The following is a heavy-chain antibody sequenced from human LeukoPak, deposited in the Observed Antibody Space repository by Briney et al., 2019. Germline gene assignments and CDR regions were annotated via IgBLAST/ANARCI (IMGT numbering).Heavy chain of an antibody. CDR3: ARGPLRVEWELLGAIYYYYGMDV. Sequence: SETLSLTCTVSGGSISSSSYYWGWIRQPPGKGLEWIGSIYHCGSTYYNPSLKSRVTISVDTSKNQFSLKLSSVTAADTAVYYCARGPLRVEWELLGAIYYYYGMDVWGQGTTVTVSS. J-gene: IGHJ6*02. D-gene: IGHD1-26*01. CDR1: GGSISSSSYY. V-gene: IGHV4-39*07. CDR2: IYHCGST.